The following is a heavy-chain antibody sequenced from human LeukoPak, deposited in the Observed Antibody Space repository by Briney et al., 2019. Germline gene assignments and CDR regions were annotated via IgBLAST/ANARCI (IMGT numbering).Heavy chain of an antibody. CDR3: ARAGYYDFWSGYYTRYAFDI. D-gene: IGHD3-3*01. CDR2: INSDGSST. Sequence: GGSLRLSCAASGFTFSSYWMHWVRQAPGKGLVWVSRINSDGSSTSYADSVKGRFTISRDNAKNTLYLQMSSLRAEDTAVYYCARAGYYDFWSGYYTRYAFDIWGQGTMVTVSS. V-gene: IGHV3-74*01. J-gene: IGHJ3*02. CDR1: GFTFSSYW.